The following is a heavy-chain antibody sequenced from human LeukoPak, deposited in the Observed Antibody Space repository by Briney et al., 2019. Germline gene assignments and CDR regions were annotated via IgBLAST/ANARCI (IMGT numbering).Heavy chain of an antibody. D-gene: IGHD2-15*01. CDR3: AKSPRLGYCSGGSCYPGY. Sequence: PGGSLRLSCAASGFTFSSYGMHWVRQAPGKGLEWVAVISYDGSNKYYADSVKGRFTISRDNSKNTLYLQMNGLRAEDTAVYYCAKSPRLGYCSGGSCYPGYWGQGTLVTVSS. J-gene: IGHJ4*02. CDR1: GFTFSSYG. CDR2: ISYDGSNK. V-gene: IGHV3-30*18.